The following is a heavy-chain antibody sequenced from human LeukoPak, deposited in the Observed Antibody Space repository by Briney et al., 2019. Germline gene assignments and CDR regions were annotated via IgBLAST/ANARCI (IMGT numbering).Heavy chain of an antibody. V-gene: IGHV3-48*03. CDR3: AREMRNCGGDCNDY. D-gene: IGHD2-21*02. CDR1: GFIFSSYE. Sequence: PGGSLRLSCAASGFIFSSYEMNWVRQAPGKGLEWLSYISNDGGTAFYADSVKGRFTISRDNAKNSLYLQMNNLRAEDTAIYYCAREMRNCGGDCNDYWGQGTLVSVSA. CDR2: ISNDGGTA. J-gene: IGHJ4*02.